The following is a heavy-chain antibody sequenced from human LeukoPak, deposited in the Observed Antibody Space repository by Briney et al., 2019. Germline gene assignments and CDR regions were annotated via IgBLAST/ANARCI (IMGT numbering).Heavy chain of an antibody. CDR2: ISDSGGST. V-gene: IGHV3-64D*09. J-gene: IGHJ6*02. CDR1: GFPFSSYA. D-gene: IGHD2-15*01. CDR3: VRGYSFGPYGMDV. Sequence: GGSLRLSCSASGFPFSSYAMHWVRQAPGKGLEYVSAISDSGGSTYYADSVKGRFTISRDSSKNTLYLQMSSLRAEDTAVYFCVRGYSFGPYGMDVWGQGTTVTVSS.